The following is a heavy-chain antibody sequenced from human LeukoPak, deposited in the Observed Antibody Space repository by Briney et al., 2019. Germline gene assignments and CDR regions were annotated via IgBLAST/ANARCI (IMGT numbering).Heavy chain of an antibody. CDR1: GFTFSNYA. J-gene: IGHJ5*02. V-gene: IGHV3-30-3*01. CDR3: ARVEWFGEPDGSYNNWFDP. Sequence: PGRSLRLSCAASGFTFSNYAMHWVRQAPGKGLEWLAVISFDGNNEYYADSVKGRFTIPRDNAKNSLYLQMNSLRDEDTAVYYCARVEWFGEPDGSYNNWFDPWGQGTLVTVSS. D-gene: IGHD3-10*01. CDR2: ISFDGNNE.